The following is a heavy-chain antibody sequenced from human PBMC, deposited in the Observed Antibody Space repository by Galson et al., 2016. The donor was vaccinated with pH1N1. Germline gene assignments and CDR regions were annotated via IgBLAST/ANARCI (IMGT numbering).Heavy chain of an antibody. CDR3: ARRTISARPGSFDS. J-gene: IGHJ5*01. CDR2: IYPDDSDT. D-gene: IGHD6-6*01. CDR1: GYEFGRYW. V-gene: IGHV5-51*01. Sequence: QSGAEVKKPGESLKISCKGSGYEFGRYWIVWVRQMPGKGLEYMGTIYPDDSDTRYHPAFQGQVIISGDRSINAVYLQWSSLKASDSGIYYCARRTISARPGSFDSWGQGPLVTVSS.